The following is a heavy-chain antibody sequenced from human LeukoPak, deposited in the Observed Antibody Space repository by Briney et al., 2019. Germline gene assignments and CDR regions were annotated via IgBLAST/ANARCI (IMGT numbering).Heavy chain of an antibody. V-gene: IGHV4-30-2*01. CDR2: IYHSGST. Sequence: PSETLSLTCTVSGGSISSGGYYWSWIRQPPGKGLEWIGYIYHSGSTYYNPSLKSRVTISVDRSKNQFSLKLSSVTAADTAVYYCAREGFIVVVPAAQSRAFDIWGQGTMVTVPS. CDR1: GGSISSGGYY. CDR3: AREGFIVVVPAAQSRAFDI. J-gene: IGHJ3*02. D-gene: IGHD2-2*01.